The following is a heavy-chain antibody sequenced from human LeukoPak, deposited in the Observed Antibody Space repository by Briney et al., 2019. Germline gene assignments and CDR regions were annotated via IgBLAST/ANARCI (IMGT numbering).Heavy chain of an antibody. V-gene: IGHV3-30*18. J-gene: IGHJ4*02. CDR2: ISYDGSNK. Sequence: GSLRLSCAASGFTFSSYGMHWVRQAPGKGLEWMAVISYDGSNKYYADSVKGRFTISRDNSKNTLYLQMNSLRAEDTAVYYCAKDLGPLYPDDFIVGATEIFGGFDYWGQGTLVTVSS. CDR1: GFTFSSYG. CDR3: AKDLGPLYPDDFIVGATEIFGGFDY. D-gene: IGHD1-26*01.